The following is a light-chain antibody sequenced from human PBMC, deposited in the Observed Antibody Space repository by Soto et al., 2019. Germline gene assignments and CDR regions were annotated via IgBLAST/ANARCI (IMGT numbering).Light chain of an antibody. CDR2: DAS. J-gene: IGKJ1*01. V-gene: IGKV1-5*01. Sequence: DIQVAKSPSTLSASVGDRVTITCRASQSISSWLAWYQQKPGKAPKLLIYDASSLESGVPSRFSGSGSGTEFTLTISSLQTDDFASYYCKQYDSYSWRCGQGTKG. CDR3: KQYDSYSWR. CDR1: QSISSW.